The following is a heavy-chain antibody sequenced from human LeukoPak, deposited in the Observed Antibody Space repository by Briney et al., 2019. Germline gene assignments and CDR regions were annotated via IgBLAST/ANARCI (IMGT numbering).Heavy chain of an antibody. V-gene: IGHV4-39*01. CDR3: ARGFWSGSFFDF. Sequence: PSETLSPTCTVSGGSIISNSYYWGWIRQPPGKGLEWIGSIYYTGSTYYNPSLKSRVTISVDTSKNQFSLKLTSVTAADTAMYYCARGFWSGSFFDFWGQGSLVTVSS. J-gene: IGHJ4*02. CDR1: GGSIISNSYY. CDR2: IYYTGST. D-gene: IGHD3-3*01.